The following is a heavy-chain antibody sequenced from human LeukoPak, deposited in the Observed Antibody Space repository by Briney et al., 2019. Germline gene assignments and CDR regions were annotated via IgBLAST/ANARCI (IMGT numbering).Heavy chain of an antibody. CDR1: GFSLTTSGVG. CDR3: VHDIPGGEGFQH. CDR2: IYGNDDE. Sequence: SGPTLVNPTQTLTLTCTFSGFSLTTSGVGVGWIRQPRGKALQWLALIYGNDDERYSPSLKSRLTITKDTSKNQVVLTMTNMDPVDTATYYCVHDIPGGEGFQHWGQGTLVTVSS. V-gene: IGHV2-5*01. J-gene: IGHJ1*01. D-gene: IGHD3-16*01.